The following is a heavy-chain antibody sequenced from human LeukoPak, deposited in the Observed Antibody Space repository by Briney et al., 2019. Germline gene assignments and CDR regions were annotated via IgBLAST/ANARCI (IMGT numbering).Heavy chain of an antibody. J-gene: IGHJ6*02. CDR3: ARGWYNWNDNVPQAYNMDV. CDR2: IRNKGYDRNK. V-gene: IGHV3-49*04. D-gene: IGHD1-20*01. Sequence: PGRSLRLSCTASAFTFSDYAMSWVRQAPGKGLEWVGFIRNKGYDRNKEYAASVKGRFRISRDDSNSIAYLQMNSLKTDDTAVYYCARGWYNWNDNVPQAYNMDVWGQGTTVTVSS. CDR1: AFTFSDYA.